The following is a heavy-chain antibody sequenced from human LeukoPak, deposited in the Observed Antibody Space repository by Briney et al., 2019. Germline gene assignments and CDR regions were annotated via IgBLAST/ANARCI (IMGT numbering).Heavy chain of an antibody. CDR3: ARGQGDDFWSGYYLDYYYYGMDV. CDR1: GGSFSGYY. CDR2: INHSGST. V-gene: IGHV4-34*01. D-gene: IGHD3-3*01. Sequence: PSETLSLTCAVYGGSFSGYYWSWIRQPPGKGLEWIGEINHSGSTNYNPSLKSRVIISVDTSKNQFSLKLSSVTAADTAVYYCARGQGDDFWSGYYLDYYYYGMDVWGQGTTVTVSS. J-gene: IGHJ6*02.